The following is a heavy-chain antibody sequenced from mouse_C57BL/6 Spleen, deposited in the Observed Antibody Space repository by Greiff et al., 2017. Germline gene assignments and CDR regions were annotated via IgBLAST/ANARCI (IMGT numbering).Heavy chain of an antibody. CDR1: GYTFTSYW. CDR3: ARERRELGLGQDYFDY. CDR2: INPSNGGT. V-gene: IGHV1-53*01. Sequence: QVQLQQPGTELVKPGASVKLSCKASGYTFTSYWMHWVKQRPGQGLEWIGNINPSNGGTNYNEKFKSKATLTVDKSSSTAYMQLSSLTSEDSAVYYCARERRELGLGQDYFDYWGQGTTLTVSS. D-gene: IGHD4-1*01. J-gene: IGHJ2*01.